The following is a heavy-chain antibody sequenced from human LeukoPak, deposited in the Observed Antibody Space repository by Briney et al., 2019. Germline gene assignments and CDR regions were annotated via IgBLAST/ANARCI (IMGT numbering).Heavy chain of an antibody. Sequence: PSETLSLTCAVSGYSISSGYYWGWIRQPPGKGLKWIGGIYQSGSTYYNPSLKSRVTISVDTSKNQFSLKLSSVTAADTAVYYCARHTNYYDSSGYALAYYFDYGGQGTLVTVSS. CDR2: IYQSGST. J-gene: IGHJ4*02. CDR3: ARHTNYYDSSGYALAYYFDY. CDR1: GYSISSGYY. V-gene: IGHV4-38-2*01. D-gene: IGHD3-22*01.